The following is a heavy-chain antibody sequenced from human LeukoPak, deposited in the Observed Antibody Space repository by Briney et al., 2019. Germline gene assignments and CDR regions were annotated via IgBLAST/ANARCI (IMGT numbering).Heavy chain of an antibody. J-gene: IGHJ4*02. Sequence: GGSLRLSCAVSGIALSNYGMSWVRQARGKGLEWVAGITGSGGSTNYADYVKGRFTISRDNPKNTLYLQMNSLRAEDTAVYFCAKRGVVIRVILVGFHKEAYYFDSWGQGALVTVSS. CDR2: ITGSGGST. D-gene: IGHD3-22*01. CDR1: GIALSNYG. V-gene: IGHV3-23*01. CDR3: AKRGVVIRVILVGFHKEAYYFDS.